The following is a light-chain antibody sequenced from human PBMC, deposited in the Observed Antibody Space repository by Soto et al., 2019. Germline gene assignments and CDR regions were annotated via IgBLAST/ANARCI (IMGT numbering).Light chain of an antibody. CDR3: CSYAGSSTYV. J-gene: IGLJ1*01. Sequence: QSVLTQPASVSGSPGQSITISCTGTSSDVGSYNLVSWYQQHPGKAPKLMIYEVSKRPSGVSNRFSGSKSGNTASLTISGLQAEDEADYYCCSYAGSSTYVFGTGTKDTAL. CDR2: EVS. V-gene: IGLV2-23*02. CDR1: SSDVGSYNL.